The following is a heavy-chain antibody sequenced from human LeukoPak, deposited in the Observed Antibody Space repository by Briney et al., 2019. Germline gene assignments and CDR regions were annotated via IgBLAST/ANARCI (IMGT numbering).Heavy chain of an antibody. Sequence: KTSETLSLTCAVYGGSFSGYYWSWIRQPPGKGLEWIGEINHSGSTNYNPSLKSRVTISVDTSKNQFSLKLSSVTAADTAVYYCARGQDRGYSSSSGYFDYWGQGTLVTVSS. J-gene: IGHJ4*02. CDR2: INHSGST. CDR1: GGSFSGYY. D-gene: IGHD6-6*01. V-gene: IGHV4-34*01. CDR3: ARGQDRGYSSSSGYFDY.